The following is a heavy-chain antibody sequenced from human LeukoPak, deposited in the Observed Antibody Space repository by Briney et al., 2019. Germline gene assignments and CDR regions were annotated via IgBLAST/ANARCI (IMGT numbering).Heavy chain of an antibody. CDR3: ARSVAGGGFDY. V-gene: IGHV1-18*01. Sequence: ASVKVSCKASGYTFTRYGISWVRQAPGQGLEWMGWISAYNGNTSYAQKLQGRVTMTTDTSTSTAYMELRSLRSDDTAVYYCARSVAGGGFDYWGQGTLVTVSS. CDR1: GYTFTRYG. CDR2: ISAYNGNT. D-gene: IGHD6-19*01. J-gene: IGHJ4*02.